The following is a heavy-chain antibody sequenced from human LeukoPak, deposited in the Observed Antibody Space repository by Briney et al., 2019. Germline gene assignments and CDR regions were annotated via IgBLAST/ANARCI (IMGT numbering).Heavy chain of an antibody. CDR3: ARDSERAYYYDSSGYYPADYFDY. V-gene: IGHV1-69*04. CDR1: GGTFSSYA. CDR2: IIPIFGIA. D-gene: IGHD3-22*01. J-gene: IGHJ4*02. Sequence: SVKVSCKASGGTFSSYAISWVRQAPGQGLEWMGRIIPIFGIANYAQKFQGRVTITADKSTSTAYTELSSLRSEDTAVYYCARDSERAYYYDSSGYYPADYFDYWGQGTLVTVSS.